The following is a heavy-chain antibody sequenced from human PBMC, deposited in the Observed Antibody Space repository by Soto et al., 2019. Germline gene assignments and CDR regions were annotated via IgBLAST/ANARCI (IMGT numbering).Heavy chain of an antibody. CDR1: DYAISTGYY. CDR3: ARLWGCSGGHCLYYFDY. J-gene: IGHJ4*02. D-gene: IGHD2-15*01. V-gene: IGHV4-38-2*01. Sequence: LSLTCAVSDYAISTGYYWGWIRQPPGKGLEWIGSIYRSGSTFYNPSLKSRVTISVDTSKNQFSLKLTSVTAADTAVYFCARLWGCSGGHCLYYFDYWGQGALVTVSS. CDR2: IYRSGST.